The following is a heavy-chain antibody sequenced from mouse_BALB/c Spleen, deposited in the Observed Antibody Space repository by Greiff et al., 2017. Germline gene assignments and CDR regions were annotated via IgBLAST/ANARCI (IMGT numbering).Heavy chain of an antibody. CDR3: ARGGGLQHAMDY. J-gene: IGHJ4*01. CDR1: GYTFTSYW. CDR2: INPSTGYT. D-gene: IGHD3-1*01. V-gene: IGHV1-7*01. Sequence: QVQLQQSGAELAKPGASVKMSCKASGYTFTSYWMHWVKQRPGQGLEWIGYINPSTGYTEYNQKFKDKATLTADKSSSTAYMQLSSLTSEDSAVYYCARGGGLQHAMDYWGQGTSVTVSS.